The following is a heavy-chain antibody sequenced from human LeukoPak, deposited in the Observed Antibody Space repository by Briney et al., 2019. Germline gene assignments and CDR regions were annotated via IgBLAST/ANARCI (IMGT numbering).Heavy chain of an antibody. J-gene: IGHJ4*02. CDR3: ARMECSGYYYVDY. V-gene: IGHV2-70*11. CDR2: IDWDDDK. Sequence: TLSLTCTVSGGSISSYYWSWIRQPPGKALEWLARIDWDDDKYYSTSLKTRLTISKDTSKNQVVLTMTNMDPVDTATYYCARMECSGYYYVDYWGQGTLVTVSS. CDR1: GGSISSYY. D-gene: IGHD3-22*01.